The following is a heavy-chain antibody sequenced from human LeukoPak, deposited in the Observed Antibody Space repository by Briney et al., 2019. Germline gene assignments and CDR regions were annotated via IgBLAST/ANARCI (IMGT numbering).Heavy chain of an antibody. CDR3: ARRSIAAAGTVPGAFDI. D-gene: IGHD6-13*01. V-gene: IGHV5-51*01. CDR1: GYSFTSYW. Sequence: GESLKISCKGSGYSFTSYWIGWVRQMPGKGLEWMGIIYPGDSDTRYSPSFQGQVTISADKSISTAYLQWSSLKASDTAMYYCARRSIAAAGTVPGAFDIWGQGTMVTVSS. J-gene: IGHJ3*02. CDR2: IYPGDSDT.